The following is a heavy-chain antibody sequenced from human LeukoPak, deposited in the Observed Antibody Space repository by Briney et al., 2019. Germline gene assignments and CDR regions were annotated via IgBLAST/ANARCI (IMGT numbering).Heavy chain of an antibody. CDR1: GGSISSGDFY. CDR2: IYYSGST. D-gene: IGHD1-1*01. V-gene: IGHV4-30-4*01. J-gene: IGHJ4*02. CDR3: ARAGTNWLDFDY. Sequence: PSQTLSLTCTVSGGSISSGDFYWSWIRQPPGKGLEWIGYIYYSGSTYTNPSLKSRVTISVDTFKNQFSLKLISVTAADTAVYYCARAGTNWLDFDYWGQGTLVTVSS.